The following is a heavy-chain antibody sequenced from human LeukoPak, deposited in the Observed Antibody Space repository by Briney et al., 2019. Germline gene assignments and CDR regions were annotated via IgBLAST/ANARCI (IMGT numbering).Heavy chain of an antibody. Sequence: GGSLRLSCVASGFTFSSYEMNWDRQAPGKGLEWVSYISSSGSTIYYADSVKGRFTISRDNAKNSLYLQVNSLRAEDTAVYYCAELGITMIGGVWGKGTTVTISS. CDR1: GFTFSSYE. V-gene: IGHV3-48*03. J-gene: IGHJ6*04. D-gene: IGHD3-10*02. CDR2: ISSSGSTI. CDR3: AELGITMIGGV.